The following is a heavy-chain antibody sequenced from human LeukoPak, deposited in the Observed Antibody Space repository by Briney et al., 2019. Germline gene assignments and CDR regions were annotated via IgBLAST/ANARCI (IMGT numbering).Heavy chain of an antibody. CDR3: ARDLGFEAYGDYAPDY. J-gene: IGHJ4*02. Sequence: GGSLRLSCAASGFTFSSYAMHWVRQAPGKGLEWVAVISYDGSNKYYADSVKGRFTISRDNSKNTLYLQMNSLRAEDTAVYYCARDLGFEAYGDYAPDYWGQGTLVTVSS. CDR2: ISYDGSNK. V-gene: IGHV3-30-3*01. D-gene: IGHD4-17*01. CDR1: GFTFSSYA.